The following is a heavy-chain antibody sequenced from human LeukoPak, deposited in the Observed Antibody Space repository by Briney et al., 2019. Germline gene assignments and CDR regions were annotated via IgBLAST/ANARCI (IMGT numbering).Heavy chain of an antibody. Sequence: ASVKVSCKASGYTFSSYGITWVRQAPGQGLEWMGWISAYNGNTNYAQNPQGRVTMTTDTSTSTAYMELRSLRSDDTAVYYCAREVPYDSSRYYQPLDYWGQGTLVTVSS. CDR2: ISAYNGNT. V-gene: IGHV1-18*01. CDR1: GYTFSSYG. CDR3: AREVPYDSSRYYQPLDY. D-gene: IGHD3-22*01. J-gene: IGHJ4*02.